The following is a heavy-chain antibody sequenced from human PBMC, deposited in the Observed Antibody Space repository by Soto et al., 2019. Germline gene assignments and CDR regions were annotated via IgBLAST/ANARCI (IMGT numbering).Heavy chain of an antibody. CDR3: ARDSTRADSGSYYSHTDAFAI. V-gene: IGHV1-18*01. J-gene: IGHJ3*02. CDR2: ISTYNIDT. Sequence: QVQLVQSGAEVKKPGASVKVSCTASGYTFTSYAISWVRQAPGQGLEWMGWISTYNIDTNYAQNLQGRLHMTKDTPTSTAYMELRGLTSDDTAVYYCARDSTRADSGSYYSHTDAFAIWGQGTMVTVSS. D-gene: IGHD1-26*01. CDR1: GYTFTSYA.